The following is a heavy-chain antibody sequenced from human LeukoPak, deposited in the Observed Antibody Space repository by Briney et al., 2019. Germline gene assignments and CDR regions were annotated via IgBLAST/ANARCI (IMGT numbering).Heavy chain of an antibody. V-gene: IGHV4-34*01. Sequence: SETLSLTCAVYGGSFSGYYWSWIRQPPGRGLEWIGEINHSGSTNYNPSLKSRVTISVDTSKNQFSLKLSSVTAADTAVYYCARGVKDIVVVVAAPREYYFDYWGQGTLVTVSS. CDR1: GGSFSGYY. CDR3: ARGVKDIVVVVAAPREYYFDY. CDR2: INHSGST. D-gene: IGHD2-15*01. J-gene: IGHJ4*02.